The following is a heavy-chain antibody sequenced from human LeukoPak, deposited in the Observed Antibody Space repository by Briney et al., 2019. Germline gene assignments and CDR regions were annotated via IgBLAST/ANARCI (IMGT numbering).Heavy chain of an antibody. V-gene: IGHV3-7*01. Sequence: GGSLRLSCAASGFTFSSCWMSWVRQAPGKGLEWVANIKQDGSEKYYVDSVKGRFTISRDNAKNSLYLQMNSLRAEDTAVYYCARDPYYYDSSGYTYWGQGTLVTVSS. J-gene: IGHJ4*02. CDR3: ARDPYYYDSSGYTY. CDR1: GFTFSSCW. D-gene: IGHD3-22*01. CDR2: IKQDGSEK.